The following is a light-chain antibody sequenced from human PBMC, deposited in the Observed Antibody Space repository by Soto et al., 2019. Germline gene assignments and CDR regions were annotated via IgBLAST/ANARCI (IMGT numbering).Light chain of an antibody. Sequence: DIQMTQSPSTLSASVGDRVTVTCRASQSVSNWLACYQQRPGQAPNLLIYKASSLESGVPSRFSGSRSGTEFAITISGLQPDDFSTYYCQQYYSYPFTFGGGTKVEIK. V-gene: IGKV1-5*03. CDR1: QSVSNW. J-gene: IGKJ4*01. CDR3: QQYYSYPFT. CDR2: KAS.